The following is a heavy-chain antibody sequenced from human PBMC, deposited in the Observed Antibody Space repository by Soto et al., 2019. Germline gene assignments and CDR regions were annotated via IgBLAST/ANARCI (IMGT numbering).Heavy chain of an antibody. CDR1: DGSISTYF. CDR3: ARGGQDFWSGPFDY. J-gene: IGHJ4*02. Sequence: SETLSLTCTVSDGSISTYFCNWIRQPARKGLEWIGRIDNSGNTNYNPSLKSRVTMSADKSRNQFSLKLNSVTAADTAVCDCARGGQDFWSGPFDYWGQGALVTVSS. V-gene: IGHV4-4*07. CDR2: IDNSGNT. D-gene: IGHD3-3*01.